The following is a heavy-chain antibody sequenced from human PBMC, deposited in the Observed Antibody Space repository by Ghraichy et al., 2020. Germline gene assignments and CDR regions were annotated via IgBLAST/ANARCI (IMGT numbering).Heavy chain of an antibody. CDR1: GFTFSSYW. CDR3: ARDYNMVYSSSWYPPNYYGMDV. D-gene: IGHD6-13*01. Sequence: GSLNISCAASGFTFSSYWMSWVRQAPGKGLEWVANIKQDGSEKYYVDSVKGRFTISRDNAKNSLYLQMNSLRAEDTAVYYCARDYNMVYSSSWYPPNYYGMDVWGQGTLVTVSS. J-gene: IGHJ6*02. CDR2: IKQDGSEK. V-gene: IGHV3-7*01.